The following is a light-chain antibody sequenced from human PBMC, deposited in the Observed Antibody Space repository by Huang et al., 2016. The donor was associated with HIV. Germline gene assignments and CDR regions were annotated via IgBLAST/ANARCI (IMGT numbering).Light chain of an antibody. Sequence: EIVLTQSPGTLSLSPGERATLSCRASQSVGIYLAWYQQKPGQAPRLLIYGASTRVTGIPDMFSGGGSGTDFTLSISRLEPEDFAVYYCQQYERPPDTFGPGTKVNIK. CDR1: QSVGIY. V-gene: IGKV3-20*01. CDR3: QQYERPPDT. CDR2: GAS. J-gene: IGKJ3*01.